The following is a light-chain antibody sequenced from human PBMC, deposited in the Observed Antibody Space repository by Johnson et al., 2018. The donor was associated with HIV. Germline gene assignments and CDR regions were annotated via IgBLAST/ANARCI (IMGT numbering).Light chain of an antibody. J-gene: IGLJ1*01. Sequence: QSVLTQPPSASGTPGQRVTISCSGSSSNIGTNTVNWYRQLPGTAPKLLIYENNKRPSGIPDRFSASKSGTSATLAITGLQTGDEADSYWGTWDSSLSAQFGFGKGTKVTGL. CDR3: GTWDSSLSAQFG. V-gene: IGLV1-51*02. CDR2: ENN. CDR1: SSNIGTNT.